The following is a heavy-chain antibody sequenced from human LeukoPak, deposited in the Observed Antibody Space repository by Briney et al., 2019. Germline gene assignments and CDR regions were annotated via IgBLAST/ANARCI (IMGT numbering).Heavy chain of an antibody. CDR3: ARGGGYYGSGSYAQSYYYYYMDV. CDR1: GFTFSSYV. J-gene: IGHJ6*03. Sequence: PGRSLRLSCAASGFTFSSYVMHWVRQAPGKALEWVAIISYDGSNEYYADSVKGRFTISRDNSKNTLYLQMNSLRAEDTAVYYCARGGGYYGSGSYAQSYYYYYMDVWGKGTTVTISS. V-gene: IGHV3-30*14. D-gene: IGHD3-10*01. CDR2: ISYDGSNE.